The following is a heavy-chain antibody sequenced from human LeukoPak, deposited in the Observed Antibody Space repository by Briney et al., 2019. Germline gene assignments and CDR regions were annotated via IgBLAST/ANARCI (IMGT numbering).Heavy chain of an antibody. J-gene: IGHJ4*02. V-gene: IGHV3-23*01. CDR3: AKEATYCGSGCFSLLDH. CDR2: ISSNGVST. CDR1: GFTFRTYS. D-gene: IGHD2-21*01. Sequence: GGSLRLSCAASGFTFRTYSMSWVRQAPGKGLEWVSLISSNGVSTYYADSVKGRFAISRDNSKNTLYLQMNSLRAEDTAVYYCAKEATYCGSGCFSLLDHWGQGTLVTVSS.